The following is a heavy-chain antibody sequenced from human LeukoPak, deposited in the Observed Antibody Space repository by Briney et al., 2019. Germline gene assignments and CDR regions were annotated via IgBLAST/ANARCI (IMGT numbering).Heavy chain of an antibody. J-gene: IGHJ4*02. CDR3: AKDPSHDYGDYLFDY. CDR2: ISYDGSNK. CDR1: GFTFSSYG. Sequence: PGGSLRLSCAASGFTFSSYGMHWVRQAPGKGLEWVAVISYDGSNKYYADSVKGRFTISRDNSKNTLYLQMNSLRAEDTAVYYCAKDPSHDYGDYLFDYWGQGTLVTVSS. V-gene: IGHV3-30*18. D-gene: IGHD4-17*01.